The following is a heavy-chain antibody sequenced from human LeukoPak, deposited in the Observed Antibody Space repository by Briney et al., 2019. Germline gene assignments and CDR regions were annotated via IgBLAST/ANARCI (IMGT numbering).Heavy chain of an antibody. CDR1: GYTFTSYY. CDR3: ARHTPSGWYAHALDV. Sequence: ASVKVSCKASGYTFTSYYMHWVRQAPGQGLEWMGIINPSGGSTSYAQKFRGRVTITRDTSASTAYMELSSLRSEDTAVYYCARHTPSGWYAHALDVWGQGTMVTVSS. J-gene: IGHJ3*01. D-gene: IGHD6-19*01. CDR2: INPSGGST. V-gene: IGHV1-46*01.